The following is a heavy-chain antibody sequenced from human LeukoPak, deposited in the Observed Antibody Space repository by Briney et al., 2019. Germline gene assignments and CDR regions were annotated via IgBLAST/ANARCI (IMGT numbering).Heavy chain of an antibody. D-gene: IGHD2-15*01. CDR2: INPNSGGT. CDR1: GYTFTGYY. CDR3: ATPKGAATLVIH. V-gene: IGHV1-2*02. Sequence: ASVKVSCKASGYTFTGYYMHWVRQAPGQGLEWMGWINPNSGGTNYAQKFQGRVTMTRDTSISTAYVELSRLRSDDTAVYYCATPKGAATLVIHWGQGTLVTVSS. J-gene: IGHJ4*02.